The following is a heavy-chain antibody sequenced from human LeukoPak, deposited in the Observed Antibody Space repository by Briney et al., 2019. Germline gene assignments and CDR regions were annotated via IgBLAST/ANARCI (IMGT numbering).Heavy chain of an antibody. CDR2: IYYSGST. Sequence: SEALSLTCTVSGGSISSYYWSWIRQPPGKGLEWIGYIYYSGSTNYNPSLKSRLTISVDTSKNQFSLKLSSVTAADTAVYYCARFPGGYHYFDYWGQGTLVTVSS. J-gene: IGHJ4*02. V-gene: IGHV4-59*01. CDR3: ARFPGGYHYFDY. CDR1: GGSISSYY. D-gene: IGHD3-22*01.